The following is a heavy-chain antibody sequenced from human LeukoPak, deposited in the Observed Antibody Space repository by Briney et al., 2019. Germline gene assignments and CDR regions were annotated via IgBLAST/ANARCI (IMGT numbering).Heavy chain of an antibody. V-gene: IGHV4-38-2*01. Sequence: SETLSLTCAVSTYFISDGYYWGWIRQPPGKGLEWIGNIYHSGRTYYNPSLKSRVTISVDTSKNQFSLKLSSVTAADTAVYYCGRISFLGTYYFDHWGQGTLVIVSS. CDR3: GRISFLGTYYFDH. J-gene: IGHJ4*02. CDR1: TYFISDGYY. CDR2: IYHSGRT. D-gene: IGHD3-3*02.